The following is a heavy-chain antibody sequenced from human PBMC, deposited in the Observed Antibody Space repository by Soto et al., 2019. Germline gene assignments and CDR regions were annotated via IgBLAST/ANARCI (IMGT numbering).Heavy chain of an antibody. D-gene: IGHD3-3*01. CDR2: IDPSDSYT. CDR3: ARLALPVVTIFGVVRGVDYYYGMDV. CDR1: GYSFTSYW. Sequence: GESLKISCKGSGYSFTSYWISWVRQMPGKGLEWMGRIDPSDSYTNYSPSFQGHVTISADKSISTAYLQWSSLKASDTAMYYCARLALPVVTIFGVVRGVDYYYGMDVWGQGTTVTVSS. V-gene: IGHV5-10-1*01. J-gene: IGHJ6*02.